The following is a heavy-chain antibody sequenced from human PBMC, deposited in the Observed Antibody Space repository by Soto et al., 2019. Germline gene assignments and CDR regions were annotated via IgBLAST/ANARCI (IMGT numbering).Heavy chain of an antibody. CDR3: ATHPGAYMQLDY. J-gene: IGHJ4*02. D-gene: IGHD2-21*01. CDR2: IIPIFGTA. Sequence: ASVKVSCKASGGTFSSYAISWVRQAPGQGLEWMGGIIPIFGTANYAQKFQGRVTITADESTSTAYMELSSLRSEDTAVYYCATHPGAYMQLDYWGQGTLVTVSS. CDR1: GGTFSSYA. V-gene: IGHV1-69*13.